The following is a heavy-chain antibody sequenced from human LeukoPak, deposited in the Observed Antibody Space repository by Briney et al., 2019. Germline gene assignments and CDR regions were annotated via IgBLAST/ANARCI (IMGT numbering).Heavy chain of an antibody. CDR2: LSTDGSNT. V-gene: IGHV3-74*01. D-gene: IGHD6-19*01. Sequence: GGSLRPSCAASGFTFSSYWMHWVRQAPGKGLVWVSRLSTDGSNTNYADSVKGRFTISRDDSKNMVYLQMNSLRAEDTAVYFCAREGYSSGWFRLWGQGTLVTVSS. CDR1: GFTFSSYW. J-gene: IGHJ4*02. CDR3: AREGYSSGWFRL.